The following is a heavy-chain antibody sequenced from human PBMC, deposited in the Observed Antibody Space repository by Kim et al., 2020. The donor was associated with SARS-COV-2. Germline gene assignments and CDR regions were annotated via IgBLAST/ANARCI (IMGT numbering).Heavy chain of an antibody. D-gene: IGHD1-26*01. CDR1: GGSIRSSNW. J-gene: IGHJ4*02. CDR3: ARVGVGAGARFDY. Sequence: SETLSLTCAVSGGSIRSSNWWSWVRQLPGKGLEWIGEIYHSGSTNYNPSLQSRVTISVDKSKNQFSLKLSSVTAADTAVYYCARVGVGAGARFDYWGQGTLVTVSS. CDR2: IYHSGST. V-gene: IGHV4-4*02.